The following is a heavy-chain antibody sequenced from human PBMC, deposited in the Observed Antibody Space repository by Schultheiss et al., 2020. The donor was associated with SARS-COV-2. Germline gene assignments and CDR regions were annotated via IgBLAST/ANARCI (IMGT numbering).Heavy chain of an antibody. CDR2: IYYSGST. J-gene: IGHJ4*02. Sequence: SETLSLSCTVSGGSMSLYYWNWIRQPPGKGLEWIGYIYYSGSTNYNTSLKSRVTISVNTSKYQFSLKLSSVTAADTAVYYCSRDGPGSDYWGQGTLVTVS. D-gene: IGHD2-2*01. CDR1: GGSMSLYY. CDR3: SRDGPGSDY. V-gene: IGHV4-59*12.